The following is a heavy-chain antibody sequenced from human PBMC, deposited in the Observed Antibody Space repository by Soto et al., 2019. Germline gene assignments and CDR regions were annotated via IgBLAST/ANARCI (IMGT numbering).Heavy chain of an antibody. CDR3: ASVNCSSTSCLRAFDI. CDR2: IIPIFGTA. D-gene: IGHD2-2*01. V-gene: IGHV1-69*01. J-gene: IGHJ3*02. CDR1: GGTFSSYA. Sequence: QVQLVQSGAEVKKPGSSVKVSCKASGGTFSSYAISWVRQAPGQGLEWMGGIIPIFGTANYAQKFQGRVTITADESTSTAYMELSSLRSEETAVYYCASVNCSSTSCLRAFDIWGQGTMVTVSS.